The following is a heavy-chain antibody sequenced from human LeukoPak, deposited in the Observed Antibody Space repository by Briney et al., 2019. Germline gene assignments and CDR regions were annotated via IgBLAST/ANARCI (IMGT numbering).Heavy chain of an antibody. Sequence: GGSLRLSCAASGFIFSSYWMSWVRQAPGKGLEWVANIKQDGSEKYYVDSVKGRFTISRDNAKNSLYLQMNSLRAEDTAVYYCGRGGYYFDYWGQGTLVTVSS. V-gene: IGHV3-7*02. J-gene: IGHJ4*02. CDR1: GFIFSSYW. CDR2: IKQDGSEK. CDR3: GRGGYYFDY.